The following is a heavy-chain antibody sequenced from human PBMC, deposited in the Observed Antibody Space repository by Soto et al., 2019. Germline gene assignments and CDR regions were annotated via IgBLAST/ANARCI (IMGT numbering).Heavy chain of an antibody. Sequence: PGGSLRLSCAASGFTFSSYWMSWVRQAPGKGLEWVANIKQDGSEKYYVDSVKGRFTISRDNAKNSLYLQMNSLRAEDTAVYYCARRNRYCTNGVCYRWGYYYYGMDVWGQGTTVTVSS. D-gene: IGHD2-8*01. J-gene: IGHJ6*02. CDR1: GFTFSSYW. CDR2: IKQDGSEK. V-gene: IGHV3-7*01. CDR3: ARRNRYCTNGVCYRWGYYYYGMDV.